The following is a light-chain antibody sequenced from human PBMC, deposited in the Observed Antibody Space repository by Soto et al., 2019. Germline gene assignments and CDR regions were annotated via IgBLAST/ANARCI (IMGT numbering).Light chain of an antibody. Sequence: EIVMTQSPATLSVSPGDGATLSCRASQSVDSNLAWYQQKPGQTPRLLIYGASTRPTGIPARFSGSGSETEFTLTISSLQSEDFAVYCCHQYGSSPPTFGGGTKVEIK. V-gene: IGKV3D-15*01. CDR2: GAS. CDR1: QSVDSN. J-gene: IGKJ4*01. CDR3: HQYGSSPPT.